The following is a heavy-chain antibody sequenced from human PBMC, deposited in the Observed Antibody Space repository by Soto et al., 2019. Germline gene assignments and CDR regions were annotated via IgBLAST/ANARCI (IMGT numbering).Heavy chain of an antibody. CDR2: ISAYNGNT. J-gene: IGHJ6*02. CDR3: ARDQVTMVRGETGYYYGMDV. D-gene: IGHD3-10*01. V-gene: IGHV1-18*01. CDR1: GYTFTSCC. Sequence: ASVNVSCKSSGYTFTSCCISWVRRGPGQGLEWMGWISAYNGNTNYAQKLQGRVTMTTDTSTSTAYMELRSLRSDDTAVYYCARDQVTMVRGETGYYYGMDVWGQGTTVTVSS.